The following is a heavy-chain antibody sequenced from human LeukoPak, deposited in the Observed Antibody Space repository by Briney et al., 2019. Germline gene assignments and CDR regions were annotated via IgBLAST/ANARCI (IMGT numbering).Heavy chain of an antibody. V-gene: IGHV3-30-3*01. CDR3: ARDSMGRHDYGDSEPYYYYYGMDV. D-gene: IGHD4-17*01. CDR1: GFTFSNYA. J-gene: IGHJ6*02. CDR2: ILFDGNNE. Sequence: GGSLRLSCAASGFTFSNYAMHWVRQAPGKGLEWLAVILFDGNNEYYADSVKGRFTISRDNSKNTLYLQMNSLRAEDTAVYYCARDSMGRHDYGDSEPYYYYYGMDVWGQGTTVTVSS.